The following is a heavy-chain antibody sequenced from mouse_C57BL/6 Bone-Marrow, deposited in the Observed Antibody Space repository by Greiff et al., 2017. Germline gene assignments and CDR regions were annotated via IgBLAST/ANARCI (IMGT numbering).Heavy chain of an antibody. CDR1: GYSITSGYY. CDR2: ISYDGSN. V-gene: IGHV3-6*01. Sequence: EVKLQESGPGLVKPSQSLSLTCSVTGYSITSGYYWNWIRQFPGNKLEWMGYISYDGSNNYNPSLKNRISITRDTSKNQFFLKLNSVTTEDTATYYCARQYYYDYDGRYYYAMDYWGQGTSVTVSS. J-gene: IGHJ4*01. D-gene: IGHD2-4*01. CDR3: ARQYYYDYDGRYYYAMDY.